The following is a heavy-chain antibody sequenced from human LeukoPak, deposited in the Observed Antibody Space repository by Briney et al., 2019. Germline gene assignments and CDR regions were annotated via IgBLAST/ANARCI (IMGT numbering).Heavy chain of an antibody. Sequence: SETLSITCTVSGGSISSYYWSWIQRPPGKGLEWIGYIYYSGSTNYNPSLKSRVTISVDTSKNQFSLKLSSVTAADTAVYYCARSPDYGEPFDYWGQGTLVTVSS. D-gene: IGHD4-17*01. V-gene: IGHV4-59*01. J-gene: IGHJ4*02. CDR3: ARSPDYGEPFDY. CDR1: GGSISSYY. CDR2: IYYSGST.